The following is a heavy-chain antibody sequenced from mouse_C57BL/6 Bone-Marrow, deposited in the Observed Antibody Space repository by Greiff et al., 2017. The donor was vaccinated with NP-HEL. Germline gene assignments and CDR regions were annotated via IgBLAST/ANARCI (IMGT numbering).Heavy chain of an antibody. J-gene: IGHJ2*01. Sequence: VQLQQSGPGLVKPSQSLSLTCSVTGYSITSGYYWNWIRQFPGNKLEWMGYISYDGSNNYNPSLKNRISITRETSKNQFFLKLNSVTTEDTATYYCARQLRLPLFDYWGQGTTLTVSS. V-gene: IGHV3-6*01. D-gene: IGHD3-2*02. CDR1: GYSITSGYY. CDR3: ARQLRLPLFDY. CDR2: ISYDGSN.